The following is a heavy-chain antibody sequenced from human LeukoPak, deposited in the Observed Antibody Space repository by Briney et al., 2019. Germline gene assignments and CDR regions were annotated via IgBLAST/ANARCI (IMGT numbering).Heavy chain of an antibody. CDR1: GFTFSSYG. V-gene: IGHV3-30*18. CDR2: ISYDGSNK. J-gene: IGHJ4*02. D-gene: IGHD3-9*01. Sequence: GGSLRLSCAASGFTFSSYGMHWVRQAPGQGLEWAAVISYDGSNKYYADSVKGRFTISRDNSKNTLYLQMNSLRAEDTAVYYCAKKGVYFDWFLYHFDYWGQGNLVTVTA. CDR3: AKKGVYFDWFLYHFDY.